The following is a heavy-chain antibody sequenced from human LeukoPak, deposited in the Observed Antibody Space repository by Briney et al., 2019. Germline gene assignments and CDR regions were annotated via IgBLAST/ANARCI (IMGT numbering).Heavy chain of an antibody. Sequence: RASVKVSCKASGYTFTNYTIIWVRQAPGQGLEWIGWIGVFNGNRNYAKSVQGRITLTADTSTNTTYMELRSLTSDDTAVYFCGRDWDWHVQFWGQGTLITVSS. J-gene: IGHJ4*02. D-gene: IGHD1-26*01. CDR1: GYTFTNYT. V-gene: IGHV1-18*01. CDR3: GRDWDWHVQF. CDR2: IGVFNGNR.